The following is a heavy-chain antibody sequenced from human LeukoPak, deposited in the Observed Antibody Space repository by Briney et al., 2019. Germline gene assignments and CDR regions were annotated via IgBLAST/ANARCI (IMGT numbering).Heavy chain of an antibody. Sequence: PGRSLGLSCEASGFTFRNYDMHWVRQAPGKGLEWVSVIYSGGSTYYADSVKGRFTISRHNSKNTLYLQMSSLRAEDTAVYYCATTTMIVVVRGAFDIWGQGTMVTVSS. CDR3: ATTTMIVVVRGAFDI. J-gene: IGHJ3*02. V-gene: IGHV3-53*04. CDR2: IYSGGST. CDR1: GFTFRNYD. D-gene: IGHD3-22*01.